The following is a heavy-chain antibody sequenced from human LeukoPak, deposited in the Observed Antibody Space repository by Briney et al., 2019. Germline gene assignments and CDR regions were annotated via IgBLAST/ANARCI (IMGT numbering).Heavy chain of an antibody. CDR2: IYYSGST. D-gene: IGHD6-19*01. J-gene: IGHJ5*02. CDR1: GGSISSSSYY. Sequence: MSSETLSLTCTVSGGSISSSSYYWGWIRQPPGKGLEWIGSIYYSGSTYYNPSLKSRVTISVDTSKNQFSLKLSSVTAADTAVYYCARDLAVAGTRWFDPWGQGTLVTVSS. CDR3: ARDLAVAGTRWFDP. V-gene: IGHV4-39*07.